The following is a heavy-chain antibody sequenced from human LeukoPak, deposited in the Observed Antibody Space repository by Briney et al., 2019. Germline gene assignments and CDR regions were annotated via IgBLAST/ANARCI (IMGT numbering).Heavy chain of an antibody. D-gene: IGHD1-26*01. CDR1: GYTFTSYG. CDR3: ARTRSPVGASDRNDY. J-gene: IGHJ4*02. Sequence: GASVKVSCKASGYTFTSYGISWVRQAPGQGLEWMGWISAYNGNTNYAQKLQGRVTMTTDTSTSTAYMELRSLRSDDTAVYYCARTRSPVGASDRNDYWGQGTLVTVSS. CDR2: ISAYNGNT. V-gene: IGHV1-18*01.